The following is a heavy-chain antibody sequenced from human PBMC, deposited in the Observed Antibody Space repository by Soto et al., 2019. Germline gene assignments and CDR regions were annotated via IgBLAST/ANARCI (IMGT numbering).Heavy chain of an antibody. V-gene: IGHV2-5*02. CDR2: IYWDDDK. Sequence: QITLKESGPTLVKPTQPLTLTCTFSGFSLSTRGVGVGWIRQPPGKALEWLALIYWDDDKRYSPSLKSRLTITNDTSKNQVVLTMTNMDPVDTATYYCAHRQSSWYFDYWGQGTLVTVSS. D-gene: IGHD6-13*01. CDR3: AHRQSSWYFDY. CDR1: GFSLSTRGVG. J-gene: IGHJ4*02.